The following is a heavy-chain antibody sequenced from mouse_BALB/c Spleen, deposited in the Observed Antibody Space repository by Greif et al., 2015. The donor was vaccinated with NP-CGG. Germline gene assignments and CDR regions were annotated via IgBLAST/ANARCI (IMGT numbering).Heavy chain of an antibody. CDR1: GDSITSGY. CDR3: ASGVELGRGYFDV. V-gene: IGHV3-8*02. Sequence: VQLQQSGPSLVKPSQTLSLTCSVTGDSITSGYWNWIRKFPGNKLEYMGYISYSGSTYYNPSLKSRISITRDTSKNQYYLQLISVTTEDTATYYCASGVELGRGYFDVWGAGTTVTVSS. D-gene: IGHD4-1*01. J-gene: IGHJ1*01. CDR2: ISYSGST.